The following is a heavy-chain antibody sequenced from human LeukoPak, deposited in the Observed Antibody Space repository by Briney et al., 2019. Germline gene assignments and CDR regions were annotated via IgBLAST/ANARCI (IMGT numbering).Heavy chain of an antibody. D-gene: IGHD3-22*01. Sequence: GGSLRLSCAASGFTFSSYGMHWVRQAPGKGLEWVAFIRYDGSNKYYADSVKGRFTISRDNFKNTLYLQMNSLRAEDTAVYYCAKDGIFYDSSGYHYFDYWGQGTLVTVSS. CDR2: IRYDGSNK. J-gene: IGHJ4*02. CDR3: AKDGIFYDSSGYHYFDY. V-gene: IGHV3-30*02. CDR1: GFTFSSYG.